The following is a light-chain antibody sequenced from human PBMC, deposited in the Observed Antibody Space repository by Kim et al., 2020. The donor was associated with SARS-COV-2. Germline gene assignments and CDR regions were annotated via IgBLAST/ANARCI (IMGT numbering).Light chain of an antibody. CDR2: SNN. CDR1: TPNIGSNI. J-gene: IGLJ1*01. Sequence: QRFTISCSGSTPNIGSNIVNWYQQRPGTAPKLLIYSNNQRPSGVPDRFSGSKSGTSASLAISGLHSEDEADYYCAAWDDSLNGYVFGTGTKVTVL. V-gene: IGLV1-44*01. CDR3: AAWDDSLNGYV.